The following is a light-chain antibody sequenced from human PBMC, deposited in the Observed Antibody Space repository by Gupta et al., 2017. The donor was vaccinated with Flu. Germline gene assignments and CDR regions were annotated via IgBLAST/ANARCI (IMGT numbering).Light chain of an antibody. CDR1: ALPKQY. Sequence: SYELTQPPSVSVSPGQTARITCSGDALPKQYASWYQQKPGQAPLLVIDKDSERPSGIPERFSGYSSGTTATLTITGVQAEDEADYYCQSEDSSSNHVVFGTGTKLTVL. V-gene: IGLV3-25*02. J-gene: IGLJ1*01. CDR2: KDS. CDR3: QSEDSSSNHVV.